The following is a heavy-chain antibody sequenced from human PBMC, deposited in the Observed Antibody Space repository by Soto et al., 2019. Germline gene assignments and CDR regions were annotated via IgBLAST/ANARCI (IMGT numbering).Heavy chain of an antibody. Sequence: EVQLLESGGGLVQPGGSLRLFCAASGFTFSNYAMTWVRQAPGKGLEWVSTLTSGGGSYYGDTVRGRFTISRDNSKSTLYLQMNSLRAEDTAVYYSARTDTFNSHSSGWANRFDYWGQGTLVTVSS. V-gene: IGHV3-23*01. CDR1: GFTFSNYA. CDR2: LTSGGGS. J-gene: IGHJ4*02. D-gene: IGHD6-19*01. CDR3: ARTDTFNSHSSGWANRFDY.